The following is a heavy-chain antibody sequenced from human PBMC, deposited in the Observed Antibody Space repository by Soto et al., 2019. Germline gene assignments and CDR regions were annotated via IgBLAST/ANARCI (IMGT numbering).Heavy chain of an antibody. CDR2: FYYSGST. V-gene: IGHV4-59*08. CDR1: GGSISSYY. J-gene: IGHJ4*02. CDR3: ARRYGGSIDY. Sequence: SETLSLTCTVSGGSISSYYWSWIRQPPGKGLEWFGYFYYSGSTNYNPSFKSRVTILVDTSKNQFSLKLSFVTAADTAVYYCARRYGGSIDYWGQGTLVTVSS. D-gene: IGHD2-15*01.